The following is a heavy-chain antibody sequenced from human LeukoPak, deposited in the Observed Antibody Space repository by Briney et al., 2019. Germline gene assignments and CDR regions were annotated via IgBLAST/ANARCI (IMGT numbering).Heavy chain of an antibody. CDR3: ARGLYSSGWYEGSFDY. CDR2: IKQDGSEK. J-gene: IGHJ4*02. D-gene: IGHD6-19*01. V-gene: IGHV3-7*01. Sequence: GGSLRLSCAASGFTFSSYWMGWVRQAPGKGLEWVANIKQDGSEKYYVDSVKGRFTISRDNAKNSLYLQMNSLRAEDTAVYYRARGLYSSGWYEGSFDYWGQGTLVTVSS. CDR1: GFTFSSYW.